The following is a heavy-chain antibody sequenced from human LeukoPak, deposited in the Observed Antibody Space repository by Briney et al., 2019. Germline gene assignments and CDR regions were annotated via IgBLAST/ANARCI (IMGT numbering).Heavy chain of an antibody. CDR3: AMRLVPAAPVGYFDY. CDR1: GYTFTSYA. Sequence: GASVKVSCKASGYTFTSYAMNWVRQAPGQGLEWMGWINTDTGNPTYAQGFTGRFVFSLDTSVSTAYLQISSLKAEDTAVYYCAMRLVPAAPVGYFDYWGQGTLVTVSS. V-gene: IGHV7-4-1*02. J-gene: IGHJ4*02. CDR2: INTDTGNP. D-gene: IGHD2-2*01.